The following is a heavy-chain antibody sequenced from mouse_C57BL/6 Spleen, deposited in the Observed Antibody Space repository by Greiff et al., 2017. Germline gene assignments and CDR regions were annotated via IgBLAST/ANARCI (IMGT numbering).Heavy chain of an antibody. CDR1: GFNIKDYY. CDR2: IDPEDGET. D-gene: IGHD1-1*01. J-gene: IGHJ2*01. Sequence: VPLQQSGAELVKPGASVKLSCTASGFNIKDYYMHWVKQRTEQGLEWIGRIDPEDGETKYAPKFQGKATITADTSSNTAYLQLSSLTSENTAVYYCASLITTVVRRFDYWGQGTTLTVSS. CDR3: ASLITTVVRRFDY. V-gene: IGHV14-2*01.